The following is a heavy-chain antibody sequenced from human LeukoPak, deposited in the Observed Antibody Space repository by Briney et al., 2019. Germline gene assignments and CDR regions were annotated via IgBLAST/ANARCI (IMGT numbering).Heavy chain of an antibody. D-gene: IGHD6-6*01. CDR2: IWYDGSNK. J-gene: IGHJ5*02. CDR3: AKEFESGAARFWFDP. V-gene: IGHV3-33*06. Sequence: PGGSLRLSCAASGFTFSSYGMHWVRQAPGKGLEWVAVIWYDGSNKYYADSVKGRFTISRDNSKNTLYLQMNSLRAEDTAVYYCAKEFESGAARFWFDPWGQGTLVTVSS. CDR1: GFTFSSYG.